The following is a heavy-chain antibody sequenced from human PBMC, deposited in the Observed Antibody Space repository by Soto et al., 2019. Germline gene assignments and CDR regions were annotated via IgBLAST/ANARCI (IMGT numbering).Heavy chain of an antibody. CDR3: GRDERDSCRGGNCCYFDL. Sequence: QVHLVQSGAEVKKPGASVKVSCKASGYAFTSYGMSWVRQAPGQGLEWMGWINTYNSDTNSAPRLQGRLTMTTDTSTSTAYMELRSLTSDDTAVYSCGRDERDSCRGGNCCYFDLWGQGSLASVSS. CDR1: GYAFTSYG. J-gene: IGHJ4*02. V-gene: IGHV1-18*04. CDR2: INTYNSDT. D-gene: IGHD2-15*01.